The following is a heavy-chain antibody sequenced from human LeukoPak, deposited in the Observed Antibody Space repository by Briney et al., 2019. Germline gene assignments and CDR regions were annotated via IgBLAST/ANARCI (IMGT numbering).Heavy chain of an antibody. CDR2: ISGGGSIT. J-gene: IGHJ6*02. CDR3: AKYPAKIAAAEDGMDV. V-gene: IGHV3-23*01. D-gene: IGHD6-13*01. CDR1: GFTFSSYS. Sequence: GGSLRLSCAASGFTFSSYSMNWVRQAPGKGLGWVSTISGGGSITFYADSVRGRFTISRDNSKNTLYLQMNSLRAEDTAVYYCAKYPAKIAAAEDGMDVWGQGTTVTVSS.